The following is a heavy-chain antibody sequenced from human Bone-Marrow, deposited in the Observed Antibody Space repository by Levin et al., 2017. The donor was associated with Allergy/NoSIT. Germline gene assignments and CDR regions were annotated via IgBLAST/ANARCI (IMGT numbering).Heavy chain of an antibody. Sequence: GESLKISCKASGYTFTGYYMHWVRQAPGQGLEWMGWINPNSGGTNYAQKFQGRVTMTRDTSISTAYMELSRLRSDETAVYSCASGIVVVPAALKHIVVVTAISAGGQLDYWGQGTLVTVSS. J-gene: IGHJ4*02. CDR3: ASGIVVVPAALKHIVVVTAISAGGQLDY. CDR2: INPNSGGT. CDR1: GYTFTGYY. D-gene: IGHD2-21*02. V-gene: IGHV1-2*02.